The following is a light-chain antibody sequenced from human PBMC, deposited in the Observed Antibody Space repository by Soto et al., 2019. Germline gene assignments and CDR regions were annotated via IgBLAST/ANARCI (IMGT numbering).Light chain of an antibody. J-gene: IGKJ5*01. V-gene: IGKV3-11*01. CDR1: QSVSSY. CDR2: DAS. CDR3: QQRSNWPPIT. Sequence: EIVLTQSPATLSVSPGERATLSCRASQSVSSYLAWYQQKPGQAPRLLIYDASNRATGIPARFSGSGSETDFTLTISSLEPEDFAVYYCQQRSNWPPITLGQGTRLEI.